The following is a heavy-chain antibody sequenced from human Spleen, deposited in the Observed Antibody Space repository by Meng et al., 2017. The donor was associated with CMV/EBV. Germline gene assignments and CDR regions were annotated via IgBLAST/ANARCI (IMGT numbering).Heavy chain of an antibody. CDR2: ISSSSGYV. D-gene: IGHD4-17*01. CDR3: ARDRGLRETEDFDY. V-gene: IGHV3-21*01. CDR1: GFNFSSYG. Sequence: AAGFNFSSYGMNWVRQAPGKGLEWVSSISSSSGYVYYADSLKGRFNISRDNAKKSLYLQMNNLRAEDTAVYYCARDRGLRETEDFDYWGQGTLVTVSS. J-gene: IGHJ4*02.